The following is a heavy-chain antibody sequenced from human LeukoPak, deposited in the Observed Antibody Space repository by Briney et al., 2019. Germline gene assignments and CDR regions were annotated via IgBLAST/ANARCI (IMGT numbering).Heavy chain of an antibody. V-gene: IGHV3-21*01. Sequence: GGSLRLSCAASGFTFSSYSMNWVRQAPGKGLEWVSSISSSSSYIYYADSVKGRFTISRDNAKNSLYLQMNSLRAEDTAVYYCARTPRITMVRGVIGYFQHWGQGTLVTVSS. CDR2: ISSSSSYI. J-gene: IGHJ1*01. CDR3: ARTPRITMVRGVIGYFQH. D-gene: IGHD3-10*01. CDR1: GFTFSSYS.